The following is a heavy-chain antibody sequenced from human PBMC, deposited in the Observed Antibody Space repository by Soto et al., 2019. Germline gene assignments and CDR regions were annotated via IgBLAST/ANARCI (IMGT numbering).Heavy chain of an antibody. CDR1: GGSFSGYY. CDR2: INHSGSN. CDR3: ARTGESQNYGDYVDY. V-gene: IGHV4-34*01. Sequence: QVQLQQWGAGLLKPSETLSLTCAVYGGSFSGYYWSWIRQPPGKGLEWIGEINHSGSNNYNPSLKNRVTISVDTSKNQFSLKLSSVTAADTAVYYCARTGESQNYGDYVDYWGQGTLVTVSS. D-gene: IGHD4-17*01. J-gene: IGHJ4*02.